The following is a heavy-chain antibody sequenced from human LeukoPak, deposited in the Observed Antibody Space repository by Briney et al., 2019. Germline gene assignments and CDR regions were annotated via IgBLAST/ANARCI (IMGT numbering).Heavy chain of an antibody. CDR2: IYHSGST. CDR1: GYSISSGYY. CDR3: AREVTYYYFWSGYYSSRKADV. Sequence: PSETLSLTCTVSGYSISSGYYWGWIRQPPGKGLEWIGSIYHSGSTYYNPSLKSRLTISVDTSKNQFSLKLRSVTAADTAVYYCAREVTYYYFWSGYYSSRKADVWGKGTTVTVSS. V-gene: IGHV4-38-2*02. D-gene: IGHD3-3*01. J-gene: IGHJ6*04.